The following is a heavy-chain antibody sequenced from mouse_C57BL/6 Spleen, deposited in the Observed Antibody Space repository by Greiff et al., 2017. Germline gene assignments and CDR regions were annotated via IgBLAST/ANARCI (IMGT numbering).Heavy chain of an antibody. V-gene: IGHV1-5*01. CDR1: GYTFTSYW. CDR2: IYPGNSDT. CDR3: TRGAYYYGSSYVNY. J-gene: IGHJ2*01. D-gene: IGHD1-1*01. Sequence: DVKLQESGTVLARPGASVKMSCKTSGYTFTSYWMHWVKQRPGQGLEWIGAIYPGNSDTSYNQKFKGKAKLTAVTSASTAYMELSSLTNEDSAVYYCTRGAYYYGSSYVNYWGQGTTLTVSS.